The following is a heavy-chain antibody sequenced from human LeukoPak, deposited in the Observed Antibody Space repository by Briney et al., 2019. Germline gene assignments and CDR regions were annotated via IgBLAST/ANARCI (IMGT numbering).Heavy chain of an antibody. Sequence: GGSLRLSCAASGFTVSSNYMSWVRQAPGKGLEWVPVIYSGGSTYYADSVKGRFTISRDNSKNTLYLQMNSLRAEDTAVYYCARSRPVWFGDQNPYGMDVWGQGTSVTVSS. CDR3: ARSRPVWFGDQNPYGMDV. CDR2: IYSGGST. J-gene: IGHJ6*02. V-gene: IGHV3-66*01. CDR1: GFTVSSNY. D-gene: IGHD3-10*01.